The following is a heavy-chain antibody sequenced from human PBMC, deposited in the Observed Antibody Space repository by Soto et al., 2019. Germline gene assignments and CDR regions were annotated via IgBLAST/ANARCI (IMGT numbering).Heavy chain of an antibody. V-gene: IGHV3-23*01. J-gene: IGHJ4*02. CDR2: IAAAGDTT. D-gene: IGHD1-26*01. Sequence: GGSLRLSCAASGFTFSRCGMSWVRQAPGKGLEWVSAIAAAGDTTYYADSVKGRFTISRDNSKNTLYLQMNSLRVEDTAVYYCAKRAWGYFYFDYWGQGTLVAVSS. CDR1: GFTFSRCG. CDR3: AKRAWGYFYFDY.